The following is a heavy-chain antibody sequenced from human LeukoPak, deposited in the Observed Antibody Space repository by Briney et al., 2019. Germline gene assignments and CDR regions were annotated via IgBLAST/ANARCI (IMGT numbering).Heavy chain of an antibody. Sequence: PSETLSLTCSVSGGSISGSRYNWGWVRQPPGKGLEWITSISHSGIMYYNAALKSRFTMSVDTSKNQFSLMLTPVTAADTAVYYCASMYTSSHYWGQGILVNASP. V-gene: IGHV4-39*07. CDR1: GGSISGSRYN. CDR2: ISHSGIM. D-gene: IGHD6-19*01. CDR3: ASMYTSSHY. J-gene: IGHJ4*02.